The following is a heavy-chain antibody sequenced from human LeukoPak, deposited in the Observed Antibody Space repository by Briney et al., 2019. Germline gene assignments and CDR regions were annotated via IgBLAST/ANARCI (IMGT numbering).Heavy chain of an antibody. V-gene: IGHV4-34*01. Sequence: PSETLSLTCAVCGGSFSGYYWSWIRQPPGKGLEWIGEINHSGSTNYNPSLKSRVTISVDTSKNQFSLKLSSVTAADTAVYYCARGTVTINYWGQGTLVTVSS. CDR3: ARGTVTINY. J-gene: IGHJ4*02. CDR1: GGSFSGYY. D-gene: IGHD4-17*01. CDR2: INHSGST.